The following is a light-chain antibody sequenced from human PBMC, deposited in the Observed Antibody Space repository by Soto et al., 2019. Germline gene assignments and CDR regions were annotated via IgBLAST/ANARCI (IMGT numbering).Light chain of an antibody. CDR2: DST. Sequence: VLTQAPATLSLSPGERATLSCRASQSIHTSLAWYQQKPGQPPRLVVYDSTLRANGVPDRFGGSRSGTVFTLTINNLEPADFAVYYCQQRNVWPPITFGQGTRLE. CDR1: QSIHTS. J-gene: IGKJ5*01. V-gene: IGKV3-11*01. CDR3: QQRNVWPPIT.